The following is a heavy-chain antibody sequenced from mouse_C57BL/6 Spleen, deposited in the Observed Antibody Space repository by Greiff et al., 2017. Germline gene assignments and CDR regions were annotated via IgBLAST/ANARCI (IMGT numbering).Heavy chain of an antibody. CDR1: GYTFTSYW. CDR2: IDPSDSEN. J-gene: IGHJ2*01. V-gene: IGHV1-52*01. CDR3: ARGLGGDFDY. D-gene: IGHD4-1*01. Sequence: QVQLKESGAELVRPGSSVKLSCKASGYTFTSYWMHWVKQRPIQGLEWIGNIDPSDSENHYNQKFKDKATLTVDKSSSTAYMQLSSLTSEDSAVYYCARGLGGDFDYWGQGTTLTVSS.